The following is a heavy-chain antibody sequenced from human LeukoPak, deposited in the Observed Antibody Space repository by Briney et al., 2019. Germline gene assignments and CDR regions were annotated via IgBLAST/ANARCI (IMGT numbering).Heavy chain of an antibody. D-gene: IGHD2/OR15-2a*01. V-gene: IGHV3-30*03. CDR2: ISYDGSNK. Sequence: QPGRSLRLSCAASGFTFSSYGMHWVRQAPGKGLEWVAVISYDGSNKYYADSVKGRFTISRDNSKNTLYLQMNSLRAEDTAVYYCARDSNRALRYMDVWGKGTTVTVSS. CDR1: GFTFSSYG. CDR3: ARDSNRALRYMDV. J-gene: IGHJ6*03.